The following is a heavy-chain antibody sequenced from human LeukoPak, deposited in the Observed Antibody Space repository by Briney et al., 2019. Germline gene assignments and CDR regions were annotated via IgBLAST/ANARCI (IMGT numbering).Heavy chain of an antibody. V-gene: IGHV3-15*01. CDR3: TTDGYCSGDTCYSFDN. J-gene: IGHJ4*02. D-gene: IGHD2-15*01. Sequence: GGSLRLSCAASGFTFSKAWMSWVRQAPGKGLEWVGRIKSKMDGGTIEYAAPVKGRFTISRDDSKNTQYLQMNSLKSEDTAVYYCTTDGYCSGDTCYSFDNCGQGTLVTVSS. CDR2: IKSKMDGGTI. CDR1: GFTFSKAW.